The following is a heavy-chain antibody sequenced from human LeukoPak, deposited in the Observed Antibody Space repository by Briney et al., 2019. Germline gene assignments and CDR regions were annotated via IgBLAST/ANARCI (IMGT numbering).Heavy chain of an antibody. D-gene: IGHD3-3*01. V-gene: IGHV1-8*01. Sequence: ASVKVSCKASGYTFTSYDINWVRQATGQGLEWMGWMNPNSGNTGYAQKFQGRVTMTRNTSISTAYMELSSLRPEDTAVYYCARERGRGYYDFWSGYYTGSGFDYWGQGTLVTVSS. J-gene: IGHJ4*02. CDR1: GYTFTSYD. CDR2: MNPNSGNT. CDR3: ARERGRGYYDFWSGYYTGSGFDY.